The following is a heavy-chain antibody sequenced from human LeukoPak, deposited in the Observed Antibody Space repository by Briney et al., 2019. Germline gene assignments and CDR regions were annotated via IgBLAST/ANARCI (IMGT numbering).Heavy chain of an antibody. CDR2: IWYDGSNK. CDR1: GFTFSSYG. J-gene: IGHJ6*02. CDR3: ARDSMLYQLLGYGMDV. D-gene: IGHD2-2*01. V-gene: IGHV3-33*01. Sequence: PGGSLRLSCAASGFTFSSYGMHWVRQAPGKGLEWVAVIWYDGSNKYYADSVKGRFTISRDNSKNTLYLQMNSLRAEDTAVYYCARDSMLYQLLGYGMDVWGQGTTVTVSS.